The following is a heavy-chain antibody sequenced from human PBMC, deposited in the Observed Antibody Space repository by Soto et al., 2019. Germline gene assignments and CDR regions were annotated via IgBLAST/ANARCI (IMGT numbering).Heavy chain of an antibody. J-gene: IGHJ5*01. CDR3: AKDGRRVGPTLNWLDS. D-gene: IGHD1-26*01. CDR1: GFTFTAYA. V-gene: IGHV3-23*01. Sequence: EVQMLESGGGLVQPGGSLRLSCEVSGFTFTAYAMNWVRQAPGKGLEWVAGITSSGSGTFYADSVKGRFTISRDNFRNTLYLQMNGLRVEDTAKYFCAKDGRRVGPTLNWLDSWGQGTQVTVTS. CDR2: ITSSGSGT.